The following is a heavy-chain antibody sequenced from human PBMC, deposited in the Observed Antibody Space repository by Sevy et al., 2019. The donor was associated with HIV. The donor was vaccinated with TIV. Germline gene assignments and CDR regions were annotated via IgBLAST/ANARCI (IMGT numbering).Heavy chain of an antibody. J-gene: IGHJ4*02. CDR1: GFSFSNYA. V-gene: IGHV3-23*01. Sequence: GGSLRLSCTASGFSFSNYAMSWVRQAPGKGLEWVSSISGRGGRANYADSVKGQFTISRDNSKNRLFLQMNNLRAEDTAVYYCAKDRAAVAGPVSFDFWGQGTLVTVSS. D-gene: IGHD6-19*01. CDR3: AKDRAAVAGPVSFDF. CDR2: ISGRGGRA.